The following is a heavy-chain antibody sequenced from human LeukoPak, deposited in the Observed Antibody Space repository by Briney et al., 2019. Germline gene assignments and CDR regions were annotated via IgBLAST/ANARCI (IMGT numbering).Heavy chain of an antibody. Sequence: SHSLSPTCTVSAPSISRYYGSCIRHPPGKGLEWIVYSSYSGSLNYNAPLKSRVTIAVDTSKKQFSRKLSSVTAADTAVYYCARGRYCNSTTCYLFDYWGQGTLVTVSS. CDR2: SSYSGSL. V-gene: IGHV4-59*07. D-gene: IGHD2-2*01. J-gene: IGHJ4*02. CDR1: APSISRYY. CDR3: ARGRYCNSTTCYLFDY.